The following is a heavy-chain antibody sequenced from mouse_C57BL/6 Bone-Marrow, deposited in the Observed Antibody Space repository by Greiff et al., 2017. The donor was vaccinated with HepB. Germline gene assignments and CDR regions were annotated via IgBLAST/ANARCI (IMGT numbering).Heavy chain of an antibody. J-gene: IGHJ3*01. Sequence: EVKLMESGAELVRPGASVKLSCTASGFNIKDDYMHWVKQRPEQGLEWIGWIDPENGDTEYASKFQGKGTITADTSSNTAYLQLSSLTAEDTAVYYCTTEGPYYYGSSYSWFAYWGQGTLVTVSA. CDR3: TTEGPYYYGSSYSWFAY. D-gene: IGHD1-1*01. CDR1: GFNIKDDY. CDR2: IDPENGDT. V-gene: IGHV14-4*01.